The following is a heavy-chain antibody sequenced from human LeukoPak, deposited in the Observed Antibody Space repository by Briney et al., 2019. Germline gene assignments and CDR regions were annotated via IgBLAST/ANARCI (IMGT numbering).Heavy chain of an antibody. CDR3: ARHISPPDIVATMFDP. CDR1: SGSLSSTSHY. V-gene: IGHV4-39*01. Sequence: SETLSLTCTVSSGSLSSTSHYWGWIRQPPGASLEWIASITFSGNTYYNPPLKSRVTVSIDTSRDQFSLRLSSVSAADTAMYYCARHISPPDIVATMFDPWGQGTQVTVSS. CDR2: ITFSGNT. J-gene: IGHJ5*02. D-gene: IGHD5-12*01.